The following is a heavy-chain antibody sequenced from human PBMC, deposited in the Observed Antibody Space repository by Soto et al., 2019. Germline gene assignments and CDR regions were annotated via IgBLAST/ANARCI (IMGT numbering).Heavy chain of an antibody. CDR2: IYYSGST. Sequence: SETRSLTCTVSGGSISSYYWSWIRQPPGKGLEWIGYIYYSGSTNYNPSLKSRVTISVDTSKNQFSLKLSSVTAADTAVYYCARFGSLGNYDFWSGFFWFDPWGQGTLVTVSS. CDR1: GGSISSYY. D-gene: IGHD3-3*01. CDR3: ARFGSLGNYDFWSGFFWFDP. V-gene: IGHV4-59*01. J-gene: IGHJ5*02.